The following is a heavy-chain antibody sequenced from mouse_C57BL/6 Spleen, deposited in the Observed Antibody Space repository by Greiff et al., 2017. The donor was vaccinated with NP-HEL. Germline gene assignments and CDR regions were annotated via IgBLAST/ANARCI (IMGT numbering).Heavy chain of an antibody. D-gene: IGHD1-1*01. CDR1: GFTFSSYA. Sequence: EVKVVESGGGLVKPGGSLKLSCAASGFTFSSYAMSWVRQTPEQRLEWVATISDGGSYTYYPDNVKGRFTISRDNAKNNLYLQMSHLKSEDTAMYYCARGGYGSTLFAYWGQGTLVTVSA. CDR2: ISDGGSYT. V-gene: IGHV5-4*03. CDR3: ARGGYGSTLFAY. J-gene: IGHJ3*01.